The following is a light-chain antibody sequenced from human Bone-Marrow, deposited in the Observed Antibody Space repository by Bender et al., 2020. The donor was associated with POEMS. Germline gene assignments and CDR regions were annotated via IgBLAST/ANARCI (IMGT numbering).Light chain of an antibody. CDR3: SSYTSSSTGV. J-gene: IGLJ1*01. CDR1: SYDVGAYDY. Sequence: QSPLTQPPSASGSPGQSVTVSCTGTSYDVGAYDYVSWYQQHPDKAPKLIIHDVNKRPSGVPDRFSGSKSGSTASLTVSGLQAEDEADYYCSSYTSSSTGVFGTGTKVTVL. CDR2: DVN. V-gene: IGLV2-8*01.